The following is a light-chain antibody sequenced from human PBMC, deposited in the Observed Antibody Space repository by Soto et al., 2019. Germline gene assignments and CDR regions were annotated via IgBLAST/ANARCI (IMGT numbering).Light chain of an antibody. J-gene: IGLJ2*01. CDR1: SSDVGGYTY. CDR3: TSFTTTSTVV. V-gene: IGLV2-14*03. Sequence: QSVLTQPASVSGSPGQSITIYCTGTSSDVGGYTYVSWYQQHPGKVPQLMIYDVSNRPSGVSNRFSGSKSGNTASLTISGLQAEDEADYYCTSFTTTSTVVFGGGTKLTVL. CDR2: DVS.